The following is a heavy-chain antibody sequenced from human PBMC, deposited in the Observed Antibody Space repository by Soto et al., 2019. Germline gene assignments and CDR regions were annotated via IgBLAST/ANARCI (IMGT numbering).Heavy chain of an antibody. Sequence: SVKVSCKASGGTFSSYAISWVRQAPGQGLEWMGVIIPIFGTTNYAQKFQGRVTMTRDTSTSTAYMELSSLRSEDTAVYYCANSIRSGGYDAFDIWGQGTMVTVSS. CDR1: GGTFSSYA. V-gene: IGHV1-69*05. J-gene: IGHJ3*02. D-gene: IGHD3-22*01. CDR2: IIPIFGTT. CDR3: ANSIRSGGYDAFDI.